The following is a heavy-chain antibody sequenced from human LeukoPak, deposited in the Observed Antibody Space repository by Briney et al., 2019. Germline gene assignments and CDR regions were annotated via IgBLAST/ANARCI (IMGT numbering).Heavy chain of an antibody. D-gene: IGHD2/OR15-2a*01. CDR1: GFSFCTYD. CDR2: ITANTRVSIT. Sequence: GGSLRLSCVTSGFSFCTYDVSWVRQAPGKGVEWVSGITANTRVSITYYADSVKRRFTISRDSSKDTLYWQMNSLRAEDTAVYFCARGGYFSFDYWGQGTLVTVSS. CDR3: ARGGYFSFDY. V-gene: IGHV3-23*01. J-gene: IGHJ4*02.